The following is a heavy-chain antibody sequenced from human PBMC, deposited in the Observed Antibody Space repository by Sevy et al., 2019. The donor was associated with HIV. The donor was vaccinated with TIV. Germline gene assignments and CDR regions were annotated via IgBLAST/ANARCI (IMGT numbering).Heavy chain of an antibody. J-gene: IGHJ4*02. Sequence: SETLSLTCTVSGGSINSDSYYWGWIRQPPGKGLEWIGNIYYSGTTYYNPSLKSRVTISVDTYKNQFSQRLSSVTAADTAVYYCARFEYGDYVSHFEYWGQGTLVTVSS. CDR3: ARFEYGDYVSHFEY. CDR2: IYYSGTT. V-gene: IGHV4-39*01. D-gene: IGHD2-21*02. CDR1: GGSINSDSYY.